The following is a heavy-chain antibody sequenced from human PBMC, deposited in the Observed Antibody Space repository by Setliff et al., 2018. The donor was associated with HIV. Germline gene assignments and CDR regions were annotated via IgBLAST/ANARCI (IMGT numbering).Heavy chain of an antibody. D-gene: IGHD3-22*01. V-gene: IGHV1-8*03. J-gene: IGHJ5*02. CDR1: GYTFTSYD. Sequence: ASVKVSCKASGYTFTSYDINWVRQATGQGLEWMGSMNPNSGNTGYAQKFQGRVTITRNTSISTAYMELSSLRSEDTAVYYCARVGQWLLRETGFDPLGQGTLVTVSS. CDR3: ARVGQWLLRETGFDP. CDR2: MNPNSGNT.